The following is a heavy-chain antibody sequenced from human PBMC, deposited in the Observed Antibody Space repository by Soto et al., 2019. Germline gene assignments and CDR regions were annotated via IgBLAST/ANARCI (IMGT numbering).Heavy chain of an antibody. V-gene: IGHV3-9*02. D-gene: IGHD2-15*01. CDR3: AVSSPDIVVLPSSIYFTS. Sequence: PGGSLRLSCVASGSSSDPFTMHWVRELPGKGLEWVAGLSWDRSTVAYADSVQGRFTISRDHAKNSVDLLMNSLRPADTALYFCAVSSPDIVVLPSSIYFTSWGPGTQVTVSS. CDR1: GSSSDPFT. J-gene: IGHJ4*02. CDR2: LSWDRSTV.